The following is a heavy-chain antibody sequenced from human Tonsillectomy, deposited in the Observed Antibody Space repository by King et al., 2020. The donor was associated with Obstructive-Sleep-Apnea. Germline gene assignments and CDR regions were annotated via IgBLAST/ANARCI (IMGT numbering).Heavy chain of an antibody. D-gene: IGHD6-19*01. CDR3: TRVKRAVAAIWFVRYYGMDV. CDR1: GFIFGDCA. CDR2: IRSKAFGGTT. V-gene: IGHV3-49*03. Sequence: VQLVESGGGLVQPGRSLRLSCTASGFIFGDCAMSGFRQAPGKGLGGGGFIRSKAFGGTTEYAASVEGRCTISRDDSKSIATLEMNSLKTEDTAVYYCTRVKRAVAAIWFVRYYGMDVWGQGTTVTVSS. J-gene: IGHJ6*02.